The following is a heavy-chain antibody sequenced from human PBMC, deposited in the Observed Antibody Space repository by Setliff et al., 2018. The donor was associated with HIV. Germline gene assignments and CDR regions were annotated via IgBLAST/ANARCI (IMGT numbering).Heavy chain of an antibody. CDR1: GFTFDDYA. CDR2: ISGSGGST. D-gene: IGHD6-19*01. CDR3: ARVAGSGWYIDY. J-gene: IGHJ4*02. V-gene: IGHV3-23*01. Sequence: GGSLRLSCAASGFTFDDYAMHWVRQAPGKGLEWVSAISGSGGSTYYADSVKGRFTISRDNSKNTLYLQMNSLRAEDTALYYCARVAGSGWYIDYWGQGTLVTVSS.